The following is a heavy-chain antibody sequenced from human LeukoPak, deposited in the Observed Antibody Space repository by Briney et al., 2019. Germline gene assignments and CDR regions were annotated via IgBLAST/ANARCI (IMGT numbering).Heavy chain of an antibody. CDR3: ARRGYSTPGYYYYMDV. D-gene: IGHD6-13*01. V-gene: IGHV1-2*02. CDR1: GYTFTGYY. CDR2: INPNSGGT. J-gene: IGHJ6*03. Sequence: APAKVSCKASGYTFTGYYMHWVRQAPGQGLEWMGWINPNSGGTNYAQKFQGRVTMTRDTSISTAYMELSRLRSDDTAVYYCARRGYSTPGYYYYMDVWGKGTTVTVSS.